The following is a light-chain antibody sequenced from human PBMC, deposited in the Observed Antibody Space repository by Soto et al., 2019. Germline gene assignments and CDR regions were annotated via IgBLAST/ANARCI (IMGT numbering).Light chain of an antibody. CDR2: GAS. V-gene: IGKV3-15*01. J-gene: IGKJ2*01. CDR3: QQYNNWPGYT. CDR1: QSVSSN. Sequence: EIVMTQSPATLSVSPGERATLSCRASQSVSSNLAWYQQKPGQAPRLLIYGASTRATGIPARFSGSGSGTEFTLTISSLQSEDFGVYYCQQYNNWPGYTFGQGTKLEIK.